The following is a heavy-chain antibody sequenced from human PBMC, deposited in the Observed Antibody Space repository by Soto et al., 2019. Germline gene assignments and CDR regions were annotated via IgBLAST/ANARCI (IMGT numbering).Heavy chain of an antibody. Sequence: GGSLRLSCAASGFTFDDYTMHWVRQAPGKGLEWVSLISWDGGSTYYADSVKGRFTISRDNSKNSLYLQMNSLRTEDTALYYCAKDIWSSSYYDYGMDVWGQGTTVTVSS. D-gene: IGHD6-6*01. J-gene: IGHJ6*02. CDR3: AKDIWSSSYYDYGMDV. CDR1: GFTFDDYT. CDR2: ISWDGGST. V-gene: IGHV3-43*01.